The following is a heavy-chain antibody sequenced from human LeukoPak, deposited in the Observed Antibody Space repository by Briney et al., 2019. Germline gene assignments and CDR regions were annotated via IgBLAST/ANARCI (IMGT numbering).Heavy chain of an antibody. J-gene: IGHJ4*02. CDR1: GYTFTSYG. V-gene: IGHV1-18*01. CDR3: ARDLITMVRGVIIRPLGY. CDR2: ISAYNGNT. D-gene: IGHD3-10*01. Sequence: VSVKVSCKASGYTFTSYGISWVRQAPGQGLEWMGWISAYNGNTNYAQKLQGRVTMTTDTSTSTAYMELRSLRSDDTAVYYCARDLITMVRGVIIRPLGYWGQGTLVTVSS.